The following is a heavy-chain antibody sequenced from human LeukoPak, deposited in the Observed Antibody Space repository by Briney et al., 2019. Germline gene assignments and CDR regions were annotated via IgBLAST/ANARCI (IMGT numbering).Heavy chain of an antibody. D-gene: IGHD3-10*01. CDR3: ASRYYYAPAVY. CDR2: INHSGST. V-gene: IGHV4-34*01. Sequence: SETLSLTCAVYGGSFGGYYWSWIRQPPGKGLEWIGEINHSGSTNYNPSLKSRVTISVDTSKNQFSLKLSSVTAADTAVYYCASRYYYAPAVYWGQGTLVTVSS. CDR1: GGSFGGYY. J-gene: IGHJ4*02.